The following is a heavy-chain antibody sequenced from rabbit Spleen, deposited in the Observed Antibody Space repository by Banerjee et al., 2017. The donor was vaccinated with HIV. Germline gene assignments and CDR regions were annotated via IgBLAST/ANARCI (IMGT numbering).Heavy chain of an antibody. D-gene: IGHD1-1*01. J-gene: IGHJ4*01. Sequence: QSLEESGGDLVKPEGSLTLTCTASGFSFSSSYYMCWVRQAPGKGLECIACIYADSSGSTYYASWAKGRFTISKTSSTTVTLEMTSLTAADTATYFCARDGGYVDDGWAYKLWGPGTLVTVS. CDR1: GFSFSSSYY. CDR2: IYADSSGST. CDR3: ARDGGYVDDGWAYKL. V-gene: IGHV1S40*01.